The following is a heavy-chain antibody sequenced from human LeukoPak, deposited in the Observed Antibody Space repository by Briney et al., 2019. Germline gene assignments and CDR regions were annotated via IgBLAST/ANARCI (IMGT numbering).Heavy chain of an antibody. CDR1: GYTFTSYD. V-gene: IGHV1-8*01. J-gene: IGHJ4*02. D-gene: IGHD5-12*01. CDR2: MNPNSGNT. Sequence: ASVKVSCKASGYTFTSYDINWVRQATGQGLEWMGWMNPNSGNTGYAQKFQGRVTMTRNTSIGTAYMELSSLRSEDTAVYYCARGRNIVATIIGYWGQGTLVTVSS. CDR3: ARGRNIVATIIGY.